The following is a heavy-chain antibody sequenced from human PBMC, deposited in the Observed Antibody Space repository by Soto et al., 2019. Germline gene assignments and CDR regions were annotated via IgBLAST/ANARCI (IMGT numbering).Heavy chain of an antibody. CDR2: IYYSGST. Sequence: PSETLSLTCTVSGGSISSSSYYWGWIRQPPGKGLEWIGSIYYSGSTYYNPSLKSRVTISVDTSKNQFSLKLSSVTAADTAVYYCAMVGVSSSQEEGLYYYYYMDVWGKGTTVTVSS. CDR1: GGSISSSSYY. CDR3: AMVGVSSSQEEGLYYYYYMDV. V-gene: IGHV4-39*01. D-gene: IGHD6-6*01. J-gene: IGHJ6*03.